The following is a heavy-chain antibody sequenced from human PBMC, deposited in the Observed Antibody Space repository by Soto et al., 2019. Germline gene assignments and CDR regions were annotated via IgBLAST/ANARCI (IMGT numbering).Heavy chain of an antibody. V-gene: IGHV3-7*01. D-gene: IGHD1-26*01. CDR1: GFTFSTYW. CDR3: TRQWSDGLVDY. J-gene: IGHJ4*02. Sequence: EVQLVESGGGLVQPGGSLRLSCAASGFTFSTYWMNWVRQAPGKGLAWVANIRQDGSDIHYVDSVKGRFTISRDNAKNALYLQMNSLRAEETAVYYCTRQWSDGLVDYWGQGTLVTVSS. CDR2: IRQDGSDI.